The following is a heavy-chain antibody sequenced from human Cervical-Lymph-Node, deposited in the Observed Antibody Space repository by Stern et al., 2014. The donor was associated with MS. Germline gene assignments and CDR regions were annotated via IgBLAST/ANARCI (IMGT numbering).Heavy chain of an antibody. D-gene: IGHD2-8*01. J-gene: IGHJ6*02. CDR2: ITWNSGSI. CDR1: GFTFDDYA. Sequence: VQLVESGGGLVQPGRSLRLSCAASGFTFDDYAMHWVRQGPGKGLEWVSGITWNSGSIGYADSVKGRFTISRDNAKNSLYLQMNSLRAEDTALYYCAKDILYGVPTVPSHYYYAMDVWGQGTTVTVSS. V-gene: IGHV3-9*01. CDR3: AKDILYGVPTVPSHYYYAMDV.